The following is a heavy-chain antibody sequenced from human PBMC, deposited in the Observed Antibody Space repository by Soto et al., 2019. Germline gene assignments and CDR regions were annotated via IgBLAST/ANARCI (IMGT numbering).Heavy chain of an antibody. V-gene: IGHV3-33*01. J-gene: IGHJ4*02. Sequence: ESGGGVVQPGKSLRLSCAASGFTFSTYGMHWVRQAPGEGLEWVAVIWYDGSNKYHGDSLKGRFTISRDNSKNTLYLQINNLRAEDTAVYYCGRDGALGDTAVVDSWGQGTLVTVSS. CDR1: GFTFSTYG. CDR3: GRDGALGDTAVVDS. CDR2: IWYDGSNK. D-gene: IGHD5-18*01.